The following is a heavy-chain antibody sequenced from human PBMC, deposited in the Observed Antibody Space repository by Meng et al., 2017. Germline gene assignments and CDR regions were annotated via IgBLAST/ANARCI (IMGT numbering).Heavy chain of an antibody. Sequence: GALKISCAASGFTFSSYSMNWVRQAPGKGLEWVSSISSSSSYIYYADSVKGRFTISRDNAKNSLYLQMNSLRAEDTALYYCAKSGRSRAFWARGAEYFQHWGQGTLVTVSS. CDR3: AKSGRSRAFWARGAEYFQH. J-gene: IGHJ1*01. D-gene: IGHD2-15*01. CDR1: GFTFSSYS. CDR2: ISSSSSYI. V-gene: IGHV3-21*04.